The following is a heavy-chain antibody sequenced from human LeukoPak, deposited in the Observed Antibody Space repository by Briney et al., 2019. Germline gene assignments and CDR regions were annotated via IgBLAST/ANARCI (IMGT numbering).Heavy chain of an antibody. V-gene: IGHV4-59*12. CDR1: GGSISSYY. Sequence: SETLSLTCTVSGGSISSYYWSWIRQPPGKGLEWIGYIYYSGSTNYNPSLKSRVTISVDTSKNQFSLKLSSVNAADTAVYYCARAVYDYIWGSYRFDYWGQGTLVTVSS. J-gene: IGHJ4*02. D-gene: IGHD3-16*02. CDR2: IYYSGST. CDR3: ARAVYDYIWGSYRFDY.